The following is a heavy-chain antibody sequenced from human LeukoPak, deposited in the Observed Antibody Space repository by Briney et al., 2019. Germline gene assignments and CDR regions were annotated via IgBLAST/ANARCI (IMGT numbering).Heavy chain of an antibody. CDR3: AREGDGYNFGY. Sequence: GASVKVSCKASGGAFSSHAISWVRQAPGQGLEWMGGIIPIFGTANYAQKFQGRVTITTDESTSTAYMELSSLRSEDTAVYYCAREGDGYNFGYWGQGTLVTVSS. CDR2: IIPIFGTA. CDR1: GGAFSSHA. D-gene: IGHD5-24*01. J-gene: IGHJ4*02. V-gene: IGHV1-69*05.